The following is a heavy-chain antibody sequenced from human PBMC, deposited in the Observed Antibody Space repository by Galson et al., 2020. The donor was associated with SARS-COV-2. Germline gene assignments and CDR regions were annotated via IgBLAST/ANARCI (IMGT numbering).Heavy chain of an antibody. CDR1: GFTFSSYA. V-gene: IGHV3-23*01. J-gene: IGHJ5*02. D-gene: IGHD3-10*01. Sequence: GGSLRLSCAASGFTFSSYAMSWVRQAPGKGLEWVSAISGSGGNTYYADSVKGRFTISRDNSKNTLYLQMNSLRAEDTAVYYCAKVEVLWLGGKDFDPWGQGTLVTVSS. CDR2: ISGSGGNT. CDR3: AKVEVLWLGGKDFDP.